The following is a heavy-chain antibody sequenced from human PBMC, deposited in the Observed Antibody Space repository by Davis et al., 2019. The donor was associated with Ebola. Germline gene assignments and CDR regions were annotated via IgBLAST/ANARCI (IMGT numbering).Heavy chain of an antibody. J-gene: IGHJ4*02. D-gene: IGHD3-9*01. CDR3: ARETGLAY. CDR1: GFTFSSYA. Sequence: GGSLRLSCAASGFTFSSYAMTWARQAPGKGLEWVSAITSSGGSTYYADSVKGRFTISRDNSKNTLYLQMNSLRAEDTAVYYCARETGLAYWGQGTLVTVSS. V-gene: IGHV3-23*01. CDR2: ITSSGGST.